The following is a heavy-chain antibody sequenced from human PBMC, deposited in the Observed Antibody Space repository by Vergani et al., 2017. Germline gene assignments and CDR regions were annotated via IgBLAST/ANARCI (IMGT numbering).Heavy chain of an antibody. CDR1: GFTFSSYG. V-gene: IGHV3-33*01. Sequence: QVQLVESGGGLVKPGGSLRLSCAASGFTFSSYGMHWVRQAPGKGLEWVAVIWYDGSNKYYADSVKGRFTISRDNSKNTLYLQMNSLRAEDTAVYYCARGWYYDILTGHFDYWGQGTLVTVSS. CDR3: ARGWYYDILTGHFDY. CDR2: IWYDGSNK. D-gene: IGHD3-9*01. J-gene: IGHJ4*02.